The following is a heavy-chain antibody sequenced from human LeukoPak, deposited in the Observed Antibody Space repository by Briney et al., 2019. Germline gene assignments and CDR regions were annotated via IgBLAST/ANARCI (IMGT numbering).Heavy chain of an antibody. V-gene: IGHV3-23*01. D-gene: IGHD3-10*01. Sequence: GGSLRLSCAASGFAFTSYDMSWVRQSPGKGLEWVSAISGSGGSTYYADSVKGRFTISRDNSKNTLYLQMNSLRAEDTAVYYCAKSTGVDPPYWGQGTLVTVSS. J-gene: IGHJ4*02. CDR3: AKSTGVDPPY. CDR2: ISGSGGST. CDR1: GFAFTSYD.